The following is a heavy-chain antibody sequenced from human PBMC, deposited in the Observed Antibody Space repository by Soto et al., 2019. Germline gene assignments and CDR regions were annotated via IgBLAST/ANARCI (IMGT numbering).Heavy chain of an antibody. V-gene: IGHV4-39*01. J-gene: IGHJ5*02. CDR3: ARRSSSSLGSLFDP. CDR2: MYYTGNK. CDR1: GGSISSSTYY. D-gene: IGHD6-6*01. Sequence: PSETLSLTCTVPGGSISSSTYYWDWIRQPPGKGLEWIGAMYYTGNKNYNPSLESRVTMSVDTSKNQFSLKLSSVTPTDTAVYYCARRSSSSLGSLFDPWGRGILVTVSS.